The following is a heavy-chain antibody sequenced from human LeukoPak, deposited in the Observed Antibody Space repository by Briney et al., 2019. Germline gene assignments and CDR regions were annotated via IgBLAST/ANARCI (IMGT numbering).Heavy chain of an antibody. J-gene: IGHJ6*02. V-gene: IGHV1-2*02. CDR3: ARDDSSGYSTPV. CDR2: INPNSGGT. CDR1: GYTFTGYY. D-gene: IGHD3-22*01. Sequence: ASVKVSCKASGYTFTGYYMHWVRQAPGQGLEWMGWINPNSGGTNYAQKFQGRVTMTRDTSIGTAYMELSRLRSDDTAVYYCARDDSSGYSTPVWGQGTTVTVSS.